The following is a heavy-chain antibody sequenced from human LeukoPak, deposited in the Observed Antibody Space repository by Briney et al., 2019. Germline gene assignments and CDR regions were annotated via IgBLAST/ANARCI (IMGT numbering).Heavy chain of an antibody. CDR3: ATNALLVPSTFDS. J-gene: IGHJ4*02. D-gene: IGHD6-6*01. CDR1: GSSISDSY. CDR2: VSDRGGT. V-gene: IGHV4-59*12. Sequence: SETLSLTYSVSGSSISDSYWSWIRQPPGKQMEWIGFVSDRGGTTYNPSLRSRVNISLDTSQNQFSLKVTSVTAADTAVYYCATNALLVPSTFDSWGRGTLVIVSS.